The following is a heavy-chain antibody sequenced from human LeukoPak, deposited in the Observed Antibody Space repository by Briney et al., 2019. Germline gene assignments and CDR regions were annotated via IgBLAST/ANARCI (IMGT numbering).Heavy chain of an antibody. J-gene: IGHJ4*02. D-gene: IGHD4-17*01. CDR2: IYTSGRT. V-gene: IGHV4-4*07. CDR1: GGSMSSYY. CDR3: AIAYGADFDY. Sequence: SETLSLTCTVWGGSMSSYYGRWIRQPAGKGVEWIGRIYTSGRTNYNTSLTRRVTISVDTSKNQFSLKLSSVTAADTAVYYCAIAYGADFDYWGQGTLVTVSS.